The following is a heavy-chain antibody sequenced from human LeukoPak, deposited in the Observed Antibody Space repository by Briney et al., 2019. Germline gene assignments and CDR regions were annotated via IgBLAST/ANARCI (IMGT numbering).Heavy chain of an antibody. V-gene: IGHV1-2*02. CDR3: ARMLNGAYDL. Sequence: ASVKVSCKASGYTFTRYYMHWVRQAPGQGREWMGWINPNSGGTNYAQKFQGRVTMTRDTSISTTYMELSGLRSDDTAVYYCARMLNGAYDLWGQGTLVTVSS. D-gene: IGHD2-8*01. CDR2: INPNSGGT. J-gene: IGHJ5*02. CDR1: GYTFTRYY.